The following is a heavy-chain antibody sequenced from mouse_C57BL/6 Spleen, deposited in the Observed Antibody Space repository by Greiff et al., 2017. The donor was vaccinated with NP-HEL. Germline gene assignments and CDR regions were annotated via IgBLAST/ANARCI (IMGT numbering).Heavy chain of an antibody. CDR3: ARIGDSSGYLAWFAY. CDR2: IDPSDSYT. J-gene: IGHJ3*01. D-gene: IGHD3-2*02. CDR1: GYTFTSYW. Sequence: QVQLKQPGAELVKPGASVKLSCKASGYTFTSYWMQWVKQRPGQGLEWIGEIDPSDSYTNYNQKFKGKATLTVDTSSSTAYMQLSSLTSEDSAVYYCARIGDSSGYLAWFAYWGQGTLVTVSA. V-gene: IGHV1-50*01.